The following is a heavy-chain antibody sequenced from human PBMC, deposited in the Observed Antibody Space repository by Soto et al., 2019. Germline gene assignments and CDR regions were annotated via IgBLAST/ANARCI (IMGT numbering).Heavy chain of an antibody. J-gene: IGHJ3*02. CDR1: VDSVSSNTGA. Sequence: SQTLSLPCAISVDSVSSNTGAWNWIRQSPSRGLECLGRIYFRSKWYHDYAVSVKSRITINPDTSKNQFSLQLKSVTPEDTAVYYCARGGPNGPDAFDIWGQGTMVTVSS. CDR3: ARGGPNGPDAFDI. V-gene: IGHV6-1*01. D-gene: IGHD2-8*01. CDR2: IYFRSKWYH.